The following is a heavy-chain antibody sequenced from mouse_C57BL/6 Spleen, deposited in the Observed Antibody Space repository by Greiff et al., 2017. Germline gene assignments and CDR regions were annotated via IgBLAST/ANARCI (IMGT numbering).Heavy chain of an antibody. V-gene: IGHV5-17*01. CDR1: GFTFSDYG. Sequence: EVQVVESGGGLVKPGGSLKLSCAASGFTFSDYGMHWVRQAPEKGLEWVAYISSGSSTIYYADTVKGRFTISRDNAKNTLFLQMTSLWAEDTAMYYSTRWDMSTLDDWGQGTTLTVSS. J-gene: IGHJ2*01. CDR2: ISSGSSTI. CDR3: TRWDMSTLDD. D-gene: IGHD2-4*01.